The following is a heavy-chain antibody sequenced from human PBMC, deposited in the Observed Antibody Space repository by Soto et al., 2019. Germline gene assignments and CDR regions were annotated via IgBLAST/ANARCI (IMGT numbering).Heavy chain of an antibody. CDR2: ISTYNGNT. V-gene: IGHV1-18*01. Sequence: QVQLVQSGAEVKKPGASVKVSCKASGYTFTNEGISWVRQAPGQGLEWMGWISTYNGNTNYAQMLQGRVTMTTDTSTSTAYMELRSLRSDDTAVYYCSRGRDGGYSYGLDYWGQGTLVTVSS. CDR1: GYTFTNEG. D-gene: IGHD5-18*01. J-gene: IGHJ4*02. CDR3: SRGRDGGYSYGLDY.